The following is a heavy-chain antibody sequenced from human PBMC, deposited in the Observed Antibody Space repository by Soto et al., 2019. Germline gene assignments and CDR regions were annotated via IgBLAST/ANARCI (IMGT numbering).Heavy chain of an antibody. V-gene: IGHV3-74*01. CDR3: ARQGTDSGYDSDYDYYGMDV. CDR1: GFTFSSYW. Sequence: EVQLVESGGGLVQPGGSLRLSCAASGFTFSSYWMHWVRQAPGKGLVWVSRINSDGSSTSYAYSVKGRFTISRDNAKNTLYLQMNSLRVEDTAVYYCARQGTDSGYDSDYDYYGMDVWGQGTTVTVSS. CDR2: INSDGSST. D-gene: IGHD5-12*01. J-gene: IGHJ6*02.